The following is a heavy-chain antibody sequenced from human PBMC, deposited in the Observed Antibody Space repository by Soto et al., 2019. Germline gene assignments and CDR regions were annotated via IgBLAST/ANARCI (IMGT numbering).Heavy chain of an antibody. V-gene: IGHV1-18*01. D-gene: IGHD6-13*01. Sequence: ASVKVSCKASGYTFTSYGISWVPQAPGQGLEWMGWISAYNGNTNYAQKLQGRVTMTTDTSTSTAYMELRSLRSDDTAVYYCARAHGSSFYYYYYYMDVWGKGTTVTVSS. CDR2: ISAYNGNT. CDR3: ARAHGSSFYYYYYYMDV. J-gene: IGHJ6*03. CDR1: GYTFTSYG.